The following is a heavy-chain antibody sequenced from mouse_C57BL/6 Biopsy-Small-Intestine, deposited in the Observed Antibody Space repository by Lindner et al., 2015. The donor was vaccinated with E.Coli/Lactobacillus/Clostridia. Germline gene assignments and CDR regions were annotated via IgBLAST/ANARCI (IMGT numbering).Heavy chain of an antibody. Sequence: SVKVSCKASGYTFTSYGISWVRQAPGQGLEWMGRIGTYNGNTKYAQKLQGRVTMTADTSTTTAYMELRSLRSDDTAVYYCARGVDAFDIWGQGTMVTVSS. V-gene: IGHV1-59*01. D-gene: IGHD1-1*01. CDR2: IGTYNGNT. J-gene: IGHJ3*01. CDR1: GYTFTSYG. CDR3: ARGVDAFDI.